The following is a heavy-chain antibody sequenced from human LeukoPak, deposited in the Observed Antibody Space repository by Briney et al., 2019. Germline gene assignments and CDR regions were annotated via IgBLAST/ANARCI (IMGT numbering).Heavy chain of an antibody. D-gene: IGHD1-26*01. Sequence: GESLRLSCEASGFTFNTYSMNWARQAPGKGLEWVSSIDSSGGYMFYADSVKGRFIISRDNAKDSLYLQMNSLRAEDTAVYYCASREVGAAFDYWGQGTLVTVSS. V-gene: IGHV3-21*06. J-gene: IGHJ4*02. CDR3: ASREVGAAFDY. CDR1: GFTFNTYS. CDR2: IDSSGGYM.